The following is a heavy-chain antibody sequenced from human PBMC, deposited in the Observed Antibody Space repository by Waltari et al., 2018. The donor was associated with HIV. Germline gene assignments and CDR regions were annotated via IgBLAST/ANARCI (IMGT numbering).Heavy chain of an antibody. J-gene: IGHJ4*02. CDR1: EATFSGFS. Sequence: EVHLVESGGGLVQPGGSLRLTCTASEATFSGFSMNWVRQAPGKGLEWCSHILRRHSTMFSSDSVRGRFTNSRDNAKNSLYLEMTNLRVEDTAVYYCATDFWSGHPDYWGQGTLVAVSS. V-gene: IGHV3-48*01. CDR2: ILRRHSTM. D-gene: IGHD3-3*01. CDR3: ATDFWSGHPDY.